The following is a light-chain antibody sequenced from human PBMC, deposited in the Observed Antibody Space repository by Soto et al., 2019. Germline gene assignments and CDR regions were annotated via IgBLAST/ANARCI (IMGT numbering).Light chain of an antibody. V-gene: IGKV3-15*01. J-gene: IGKJ5*01. Sequence: EIVWTQSPGTLSLSPWERATLSCRASQSVDSSYLAWYHQRPGQAPRLLIYDASNRATGIPARFSGSGFGTEFTLTISSLQSEDFAVYYCQQYKNWPLFGQGTRLEIK. CDR1: QSVDSSY. CDR2: DAS. CDR3: QQYKNWPL.